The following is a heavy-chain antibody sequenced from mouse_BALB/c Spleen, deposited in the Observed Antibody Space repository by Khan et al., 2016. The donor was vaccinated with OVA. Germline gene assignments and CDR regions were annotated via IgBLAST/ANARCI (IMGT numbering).Heavy chain of an antibody. CDR3: AKGLWSYYFALDY. V-gene: IGHV2-6-5*01. J-gene: IGHJ4*01. D-gene: IGHD1-1*02. CDR1: GFSLTDYG. Sequence: VELVESGPGLVAPSQSLSITCTVSGFSLTDYGVSWIRQPPGKGLERLGVIWGGGSTYFNSALKSRLSISKDNSKSQVFLKMNSLQTDDTAMYYCAKGLWSYYFALDYWGQGTSVTVSS. CDR2: IWGGGST.